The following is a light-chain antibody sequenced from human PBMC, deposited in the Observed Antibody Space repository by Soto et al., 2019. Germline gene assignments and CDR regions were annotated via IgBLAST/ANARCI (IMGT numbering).Light chain of an antibody. CDR3: QQHGNSPIT. J-gene: IGKJ5*01. CDR2: DAS. CDR1: QSVSSSY. Sequence: EIVLTQSPGTLSLSQGERATLSCRASQSVSSSYLAWYQQKPGQAPRILMYDASTRATGISARFSGSGSGTEFTLTISSLQSEDFAVYYCQQHGNSPITFGQGTRLEIK. V-gene: IGKV3-20*01.